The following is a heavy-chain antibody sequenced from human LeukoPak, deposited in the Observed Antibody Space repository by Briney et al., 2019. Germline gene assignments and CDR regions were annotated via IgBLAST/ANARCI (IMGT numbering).Heavy chain of an antibody. J-gene: IGHJ4*02. V-gene: IGHV3-48*02. CDR2: ISSSSSTI. CDR3: ARAAGLLNWNCAHDDY. D-gene: IGHD1-1*01. Sequence: GGSLRLSCAASGFTFSSYSMNWVRQAPGKGLEWVSYISSSSSTIYYADSVKGRFTISRDNAKNSLYLQMNSLRDEDTAVYYCARAAGLLNWNCAHDDYWGQGTLVTVSS. CDR1: GFTFSSYS.